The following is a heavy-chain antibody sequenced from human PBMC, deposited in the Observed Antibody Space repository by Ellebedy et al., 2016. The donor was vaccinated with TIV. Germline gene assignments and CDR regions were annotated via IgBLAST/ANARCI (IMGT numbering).Heavy chain of an antibody. V-gene: IGHV3-21*01. Sequence: GGSLRLSXAASGFTFSSYSMNWVRQAPGKGLEWVSSISSSSSYIYYADSVKGRFTISRDNAKNSLYLQMNSLRAEDTAVYYCARFGSIGSSPYYFDYWGQGTLVTVSS. CDR2: ISSSSSYI. CDR3: ARFGSIGSSPYYFDY. J-gene: IGHJ4*02. D-gene: IGHD6-13*01. CDR1: GFTFSSYS.